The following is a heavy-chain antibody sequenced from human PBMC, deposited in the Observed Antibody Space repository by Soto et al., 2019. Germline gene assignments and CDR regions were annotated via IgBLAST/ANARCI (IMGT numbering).Heavy chain of an antibody. CDR1: GAYITTYY. CDR3: ARDLKEYCSDGKCNWFDP. Sequence: HSETLSLTCTVSGAYITTYYFSWIRQPPGKGLEWIGYISYSGSTDYNPSLKSRVTISFDASKNQISLQVRSATAADAAVYYCARDLKEYCSDGKCNWFDPWGQGTLVTVSS. J-gene: IGHJ5*02. CDR2: ISYSGST. D-gene: IGHD2-15*01. V-gene: IGHV4-59*01.